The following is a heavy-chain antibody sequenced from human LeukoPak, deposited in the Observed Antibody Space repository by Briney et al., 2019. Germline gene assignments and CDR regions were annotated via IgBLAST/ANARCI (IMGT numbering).Heavy chain of an antibody. CDR2: IYYSGNA. CDR1: GGSIRSYF. Sequence: SQTLSLTCTVSGGSIRSYFWSWIRQPPGKGLEWIGYIYYSGNANYNPSLKGRVTMSVDTSKNQFSLKLSSVTAADTAVYYCASAVAGRNYYYYMDVWAKGTTVTVSS. V-gene: IGHV4-59*01. J-gene: IGHJ6*03. CDR3: ASAVAGRNYYYYMDV. D-gene: IGHD6-6*01.